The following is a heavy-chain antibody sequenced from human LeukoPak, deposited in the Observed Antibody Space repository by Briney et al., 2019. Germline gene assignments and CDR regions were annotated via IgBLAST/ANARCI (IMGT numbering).Heavy chain of an antibody. Sequence: SETLSLTCTVSGGSISSSSYYWGWIRQPPGKGLEWIGSIYYSGSTYYNPSLKSRVTISVDRSKNQFSLKVSSVTAADTAVYYCARDNSVRDEAWWFNPWGQGTLVTVSS. CDR2: IYYSGST. CDR1: GGSISSSSYY. V-gene: IGHV4-39*07. D-gene: IGHD5-24*01. J-gene: IGHJ5*02. CDR3: ARDNSVRDEAWWFNP.